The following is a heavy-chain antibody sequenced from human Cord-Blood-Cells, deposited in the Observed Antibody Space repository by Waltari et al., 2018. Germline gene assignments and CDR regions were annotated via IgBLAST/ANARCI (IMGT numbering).Heavy chain of an antibody. J-gene: IGHJ6*02. V-gene: IGHV3-33*01. CDR2: ILYDGSNK. CDR1: GFTFSSYG. D-gene: IGHD6-13*01. Sequence: QVQLVESGGGVVQPGRSLRLSCAASGFTFSSYGMHWVRQAPGKGLEWVAVILYDGSNKYYADSVKGQFTISRDNSKNTLYLQMNSLRAEDTAVYYCARDLIAAATPFYYYYGMDVWGQGTTVTVSS. CDR3: ARDLIAAATPFYYYYGMDV.